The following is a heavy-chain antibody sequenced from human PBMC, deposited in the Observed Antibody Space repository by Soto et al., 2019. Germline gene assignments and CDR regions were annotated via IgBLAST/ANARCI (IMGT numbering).Heavy chain of an antibody. Sequence: HPGGSLRLSCAASGFTFSRYSMNCVRQAPGKGLEWVSTIGTAGDTYYAVSVKGRFTISRDNAKNSLSLQMNSLRAGDTAVYFCARGQEVGAHFFDSWGQGTQVTSPQ. V-gene: IGHV3-13*01. CDR2: IGTAGDT. CDR1: GFTFSRYS. D-gene: IGHD2-15*01. CDR3: ARGQEVGAHFFDS. J-gene: IGHJ4*02.